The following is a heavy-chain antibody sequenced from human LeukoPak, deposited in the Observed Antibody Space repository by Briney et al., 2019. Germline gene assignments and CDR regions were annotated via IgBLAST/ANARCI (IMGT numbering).Heavy chain of an antibody. D-gene: IGHD3-16*01. J-gene: IGHJ4*02. CDR3: AKDRGPQWWGSFDY. V-gene: IGHV1-2*02. CDR2: ISPNSGDT. Sequence: APVQDSCKAFRYTFTGYQMHWVGPAPGQGLEWMGWISPNSGDTRFARKFQGRVNMTRDTSISTAYMELSRLTSDDTAVYYCAKDRGPQWWGSFDYWGQGTLVTVSS. CDR1: RYTFTGYQ.